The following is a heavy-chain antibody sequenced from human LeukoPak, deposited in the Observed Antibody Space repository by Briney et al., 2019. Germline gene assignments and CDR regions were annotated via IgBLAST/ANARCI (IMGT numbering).Heavy chain of an antibody. D-gene: IGHD5-18*01. V-gene: IGHV3-20*04. Sequence: GGSLRLSCAASGFTFDDHAMNWVRQVPGRGLEWVSGINWNGRITEYADSVKDRFTISRQNTKNSLYLYMNNLGGEDTALYFCARGSVQLWLRDTYYYMDVWGKGTTVTVSS. CDR2: INWNGRIT. J-gene: IGHJ6*03. CDR1: GFTFDDHA. CDR3: ARGSVQLWLRDTYYYMDV.